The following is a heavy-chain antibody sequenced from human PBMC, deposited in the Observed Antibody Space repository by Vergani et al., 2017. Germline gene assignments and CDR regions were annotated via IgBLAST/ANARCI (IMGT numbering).Heavy chain of an antibody. CDR3: ARDCTSGGCPDNYGMDV. J-gene: IGHJ6*02. Sequence: VQLVESGGGLVKPGGSLRLSCAASGFTLSDYSMSWVRQAPGKGLVWVAFIGSSGPYIKYADSVNGRFIISRDNTNNSLFLQLRSLRTEDAAVYYCARDCTSGGCPDNYGMDVWGQGATVTVSS. CDR1: GFTLSDYS. V-gene: IGHV3-21*06. CDR2: IGSSGPYI. D-gene: IGHD2-8*01.